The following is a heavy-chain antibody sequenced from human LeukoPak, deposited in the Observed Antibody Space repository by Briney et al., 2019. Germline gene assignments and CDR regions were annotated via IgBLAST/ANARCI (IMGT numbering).Heavy chain of an antibody. CDR1: GFIFNSYA. D-gene: IGHD3-22*01. V-gene: IGHV3-30*04. Sequence: GGSLRLSCAASGFIFNSYAMHWVRQSPGKGLEWVAVISYDGSNKDHAGSVKGRVTISRDNSRNTLFLQMNSLRADDTAVYYCAKDPIRDHYDTIPSYYFDSWGQGTLVTVSS. J-gene: IGHJ4*02. CDR3: AKDPIRDHYDTIPSYYFDS. CDR2: ISYDGSNK.